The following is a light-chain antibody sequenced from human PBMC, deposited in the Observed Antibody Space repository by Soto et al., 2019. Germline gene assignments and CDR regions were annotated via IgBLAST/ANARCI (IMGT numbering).Light chain of an antibody. V-gene: IGLV1-40*01. J-gene: IGLJ2*01. Sequence: VLTQPPSVSGAPGQRVTISCTGSSSNIGAGYDVHWYQQLPGTAPKLLIYGNSNRPSGVPDRFSGSKSGTSASLAITGLQAEDEADYYCQSYDSSLSGLFGGGTKLTVL. CDR2: GNS. CDR3: QSYDSSLSGL. CDR1: SSNIGAGYD.